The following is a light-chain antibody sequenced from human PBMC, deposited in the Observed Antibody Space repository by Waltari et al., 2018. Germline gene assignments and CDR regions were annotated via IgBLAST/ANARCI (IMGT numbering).Light chain of an antibody. CDR2: DVS. Sequence: QSALTQPRSVSWSPGQSVTISCTGTRSDVGGYTYVSWYQQHPVKAPKLMIYDVSYRPSGVPERLSGSKAGNTASLTIAGLQAEDEAYYYCCSYAGSYVFGTGTKVTVL. V-gene: IGLV2-11*01. CDR3: CSYAGSYV. J-gene: IGLJ1*01. CDR1: RSDVGGYTY.